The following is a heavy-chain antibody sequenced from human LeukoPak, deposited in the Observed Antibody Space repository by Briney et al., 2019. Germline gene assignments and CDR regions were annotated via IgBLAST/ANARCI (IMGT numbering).Heavy chain of an antibody. CDR3: ARAWSGYYYYFDY. CDR2: IYSGGST. CDR1: GFTFSSYA. Sequence: PGGSLRLSCAASGFTFSSYAMHWVRQAPGKGLEWVSVIYSGGSTYYADSVKGRFTISRDNSKNTLYLQMNSLRAEDTAVYYCARAWSGYYYYFDYWGQGTLVTVSS. V-gene: IGHV3-53*01. D-gene: IGHD3-3*01. J-gene: IGHJ4*02.